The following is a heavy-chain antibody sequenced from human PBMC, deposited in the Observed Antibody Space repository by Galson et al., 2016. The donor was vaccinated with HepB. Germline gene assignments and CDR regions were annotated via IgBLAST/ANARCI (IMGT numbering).Heavy chain of an antibody. J-gene: IGHJ6*03. CDR3: ATGSRITIFGVARRGASYYMDV. V-gene: IGHV4-34*01. D-gene: IGHD3-3*01. Sequence: ETLSPTCAVYGGSFSGYNWSWIRQPPGKGLEWTGEMNPRGITNYTPSLKSRFTISVDTSKKQISLKLSSVTAADTAVYYCATGSRITIFGVARRGASYYMDVWGKGTTVTVSS. CDR2: MNPRGIT. CDR1: GGSFSGYN.